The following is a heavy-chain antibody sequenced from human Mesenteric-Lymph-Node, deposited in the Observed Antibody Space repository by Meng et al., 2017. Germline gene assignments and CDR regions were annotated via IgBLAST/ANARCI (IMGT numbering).Heavy chain of an antibody. CDR3: ARDRVSMTALDAFDI. CDR1: GGSISIGGYY. Sequence: SETLSLTCTVSGGSISIGGYYWSWVRQFPGKGLEFIAYIYYNGGSYFNPSLRSRIAMSVDTSKNQFSLDLESVTVADTAVYYCARDRVSMTALDAFDIWGQGTLVTVSS. J-gene: IGHJ3*02. D-gene: IGHD2-21*02. V-gene: IGHV4-31*03. CDR2: IYYNGGS.